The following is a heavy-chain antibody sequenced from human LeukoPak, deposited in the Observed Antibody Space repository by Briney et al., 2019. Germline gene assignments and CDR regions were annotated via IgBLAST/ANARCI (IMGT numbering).Heavy chain of an antibody. CDR1: GYTFTGYY. Sequence: ASVKVSCKASGYTFTGYYMHWVRQAPGQGLEWMGWIYPNSGGTNYAQKFQGWVTMTRDTSISTAYMELSRLRSDDTAVYYCARASPSDYGDSPFDYWGQGTLVTVSS. CDR3: ARASPSDYGDSPFDY. V-gene: IGHV1-2*04. D-gene: IGHD4-17*01. J-gene: IGHJ4*02. CDR2: IYPNSGGT.